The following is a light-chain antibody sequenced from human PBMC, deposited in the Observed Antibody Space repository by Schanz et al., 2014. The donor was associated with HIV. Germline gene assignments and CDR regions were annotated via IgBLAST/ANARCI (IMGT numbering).Light chain of an antibody. CDR1: QGISTY. CDR3: QQYNSYSLT. J-gene: IGKJ2*01. V-gene: IGKV1-9*01. CDR2: TAS. Sequence: IQLTQSPSSLSASVGDRVTITCRASQGISTYLAWYQQKPGKAPKLLIYTASTLQSGVPSRFSGSGSGTDFTLTISSLQPDDSATYYCQQYNSYSLTFGQGTKLEI.